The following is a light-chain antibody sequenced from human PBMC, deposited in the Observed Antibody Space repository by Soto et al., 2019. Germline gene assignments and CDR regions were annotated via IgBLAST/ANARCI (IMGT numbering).Light chain of an antibody. Sequence: QSALTQPASVSGSPGQSIAISCTGTSSDVGGYNHVSWYQQHPGKAPKLMIYDVGNRPSGVSDRFSGSKSGNTASLTISGLQAEDEAYYYCSSYTSINTYVFGTGTKLTVL. CDR3: SSYTSINTYV. CDR1: SSDVGGYNH. CDR2: DVG. J-gene: IGLJ1*01. V-gene: IGLV2-14*01.